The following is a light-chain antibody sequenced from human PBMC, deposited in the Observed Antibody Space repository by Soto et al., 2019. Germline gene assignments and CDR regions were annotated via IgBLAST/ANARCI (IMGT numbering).Light chain of an antibody. CDR3: KQYGSSTIT. CDR2: DAS. V-gene: IGKV3-11*01. J-gene: IGKJ5*01. Sequence: EIVLTQSPATLSLSPGERATLSCRASQSVSSYLAWYQQKPGQAPRLLIYDASNRATGIPARFSGSGSGTDFTLTISSLEPEEFAVYYCKQYGSSTITFGQGPRRESK. CDR1: QSVSSY.